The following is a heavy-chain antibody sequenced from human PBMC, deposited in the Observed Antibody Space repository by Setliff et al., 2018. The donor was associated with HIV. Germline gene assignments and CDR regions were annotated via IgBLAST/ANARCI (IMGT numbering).Heavy chain of an antibody. V-gene: IGHV4-4*09. J-gene: IGHJ4*02. D-gene: IGHD4-4*01. CDR3: ARQLDYTNGRYFDY. Sequence: LSLTCTVSGDSIKSHHWSWIRQPAGKGLEWLAYTDASGDTNYNPSLRGRVITSLDTSNNQFSLNLNSVTAADTAVYYCARQLDYTNGRYFDYWGPGTLVTVSS. CDR2: TDASGDT. CDR1: GDSIKSHH.